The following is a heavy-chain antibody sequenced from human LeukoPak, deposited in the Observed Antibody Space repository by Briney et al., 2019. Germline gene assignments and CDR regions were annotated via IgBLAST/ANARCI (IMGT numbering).Heavy chain of an antibody. V-gene: IGHV4-34*01. CDR2: INHSGST. D-gene: IGHD2-15*01. CDR3: ARHVVVVAATPLDYFDY. CDR1: GGSFSGYY. Sequence: SETLSLTCAVYGGSFSGYYWSWIRQPPGKGLEWIGEINHSGSTNYNPSLKSRVTISVDTSKNQFSLKLSSVTAADTAVYYCARHVVVVAATPLDYFDYWGQGTLVTVSS. J-gene: IGHJ4*02.